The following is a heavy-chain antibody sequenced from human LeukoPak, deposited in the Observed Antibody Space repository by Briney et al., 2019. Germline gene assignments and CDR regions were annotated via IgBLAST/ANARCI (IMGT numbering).Heavy chain of an antibody. V-gene: IGHV4-59*01. Sequence: PSETLSLTCTVSGGSISSYYWSWIRQPPGKGLEWIGYIYYSGSTNYNPSLKSRVTISVDTSKNQFSLKLSSVTAADTAVYYCAREEPSYYDSSGYYWNYYYYGMDVWGQGTTVTVSS. CDR2: IYYSGST. CDR3: AREEPSYYDSSGYYWNYYYYGMDV. J-gene: IGHJ6*02. D-gene: IGHD3-22*01. CDR1: GGSISSYY.